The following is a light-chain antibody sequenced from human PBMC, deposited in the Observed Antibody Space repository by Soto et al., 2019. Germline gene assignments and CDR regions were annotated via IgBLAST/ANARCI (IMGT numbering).Light chain of an antibody. Sequence: QSALTQPASVSGSPGQSITISCTGTSSDVGGYTFVSWYQQHPGKAPKLMIYDVSNRPSGLSNRFSGSKSGNTASLTISGLQAEDEADYYCSSYTSSSTLVFGTGTKLTVL. CDR1: SSDVGGYTF. CDR2: DVS. CDR3: SSYTSSSTLV. J-gene: IGLJ1*01. V-gene: IGLV2-14*01.